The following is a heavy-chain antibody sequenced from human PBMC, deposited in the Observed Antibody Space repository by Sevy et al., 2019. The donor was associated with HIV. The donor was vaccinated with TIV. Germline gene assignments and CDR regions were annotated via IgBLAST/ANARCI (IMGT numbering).Heavy chain of an antibody. V-gene: IGHV3-30*04. CDR3: GRDREMGNSYDSSGSIDY. CDR1: GFTFSSYP. Sequence: GGSLRLSCAASGFTFSSYPMHWVRQAPGKGLEWVAVISYDGSNKYYADSVKGRLTISRDNAKNTLYVQMNSLRAEDTAVFYCGRDREMGNSYDSSGSIDYWGQGTLVTVSS. CDR2: ISYDGSNK. D-gene: IGHD3-22*01. J-gene: IGHJ4*02.